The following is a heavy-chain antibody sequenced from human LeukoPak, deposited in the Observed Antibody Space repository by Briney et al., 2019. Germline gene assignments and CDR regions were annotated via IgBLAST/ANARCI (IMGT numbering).Heavy chain of an antibody. D-gene: IGHD4/OR15-4a*01. CDR2: IHHSGST. J-gene: IGHJ4*02. Sequence: SETLSLTCTVSGGSISSSSYYWGWIRQPPGRGLEWIGNIHHSGSTYYNPSLKSRVTISVDTSKNQFSLKLSSVTAADTAVYYCARFDYGDSFDYWGQGTLVTVSS. V-gene: IGHV4-39*07. CDR3: ARFDYGDSFDY. CDR1: GGSISSSSYY.